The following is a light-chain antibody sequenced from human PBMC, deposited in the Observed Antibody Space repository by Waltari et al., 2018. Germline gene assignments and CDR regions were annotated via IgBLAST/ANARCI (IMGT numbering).Light chain of an antibody. CDR2: GAS. CDR3: QQYGSSPPWT. CDR1: HSVSSSY. V-gene: IGKV3-20*01. Sequence: EIVLTQSPGTLSLSPGERATLSCRASHSVSSSYLAWYQQQPGQAPRLLIYGASSRATGIPDRCSGSGSGTDFTLTISRLEPEDFAVYYCQQYGSSPPWTFGQGTKVEIK. J-gene: IGKJ1*01.